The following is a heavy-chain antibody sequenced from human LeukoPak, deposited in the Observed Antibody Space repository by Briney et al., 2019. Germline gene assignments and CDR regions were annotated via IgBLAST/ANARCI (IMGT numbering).Heavy chain of an antibody. CDR2: ISSSGSTI. V-gene: IGHV3-48*03. CDR1: GFTFSSYE. D-gene: IGHD2-2*01. CDR3: ARDGLGYCSSTSCFPGGWFDP. J-gene: IGHJ5*02. Sequence: GGSLRLSCAASGFTFSSYEMNWVRQAPGKGLEWVSYISSSGSTIYYADSVKGRFTISRDNAKNSLYLQTNSLRAEDTAVYYCARDGLGYCSSTSCFPGGWFDPWGQGTLVTVSS.